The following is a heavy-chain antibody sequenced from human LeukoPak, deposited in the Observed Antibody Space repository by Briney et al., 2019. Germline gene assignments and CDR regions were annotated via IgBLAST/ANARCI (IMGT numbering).Heavy chain of an antibody. CDR2: ISGSAGST. Sequence: GGSLRLSCAASGFTFSGYAMSWVRQAPGKGLEWVSAISGSAGSTYYADSVKGRFTISRDNSKNTLYLQMNSLRAEDTAVYYCAKFGAALPQKRLGTNTFDYWGQGPLVTVSS. CDR3: AKFGAALPQKRLGTNTFDY. V-gene: IGHV3-23*01. D-gene: IGHD6-6*01. J-gene: IGHJ4*02. CDR1: GFTFSGYA.